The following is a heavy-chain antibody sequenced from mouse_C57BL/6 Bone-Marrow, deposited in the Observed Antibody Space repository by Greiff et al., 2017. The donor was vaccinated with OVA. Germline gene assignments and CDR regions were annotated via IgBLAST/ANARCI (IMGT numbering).Heavy chain of an antibody. J-gene: IGHJ1*03. V-gene: IGHV1-22*01. Sequence: EVQLQQSGPELVKPGASVKMSCKASGYTFTDYNMHWVKQSHGKSLEWIGYINPNNGGTSYNQKFKRKATLTVNKSSSTAYMELRSLTSEDSAVYYCARPEDYYGSSYDWYFDVWGTGTTVTVSS. CDR1: GYTFTDYN. D-gene: IGHD1-1*01. CDR3: ARPEDYYGSSYDWYFDV. CDR2: INPNNGGT.